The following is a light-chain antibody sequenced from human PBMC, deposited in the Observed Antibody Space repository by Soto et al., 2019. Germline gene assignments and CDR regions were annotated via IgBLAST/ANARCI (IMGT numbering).Light chain of an antibody. CDR1: QDIKNY. Sequence: DIQMTQSPSYLAASVGDRVTITCRASQDIKNYLNWYQQKPGKAPKLLIYDASNLEIGVPSRFSGSGSGTHFIFTIDSLQPEDIATYYCQQYDHFVTFGGGTKVEF. CDR3: QQYDHFVT. J-gene: IGKJ4*01. CDR2: DAS. V-gene: IGKV1-33*01.